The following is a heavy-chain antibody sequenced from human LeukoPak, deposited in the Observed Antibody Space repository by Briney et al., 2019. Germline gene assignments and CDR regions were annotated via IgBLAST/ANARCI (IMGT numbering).Heavy chain of an antibody. CDR3: AREFIVVVPAAAYGMDV. CDR1: GYTFTSFG. Sequence: ASVKVSCKASGYTFTSFGISWVRQAPGQGLEWMGWISTYNGNTNYAQKLQGSVTMTTDTSTSTAYMELRSLRSDDTAVYYCAREFIVVVPAAAYGMDVWGQGTTVTVSS. V-gene: IGHV1-18*01. J-gene: IGHJ6*02. D-gene: IGHD2-2*01. CDR2: ISTYNGNT.